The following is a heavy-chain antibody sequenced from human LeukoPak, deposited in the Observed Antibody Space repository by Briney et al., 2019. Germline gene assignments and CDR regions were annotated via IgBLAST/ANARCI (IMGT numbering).Heavy chain of an antibody. CDR2: ISSSSSYI. CDR3: ATTLTIAAAGTRAFDI. J-gene: IGHJ3*02. CDR1: GFTFSSYS. Sequence: GGSLRLSCAASGFTFSSYSMNWVRQAPGKGLEWVSSISSSSSYIYYADSVKGRFTISRDNAKNSLYLQMNSLRAEDTAVYYCATTLTIAAAGTRAFDIWGQGTMVTVSS. D-gene: IGHD6-13*01. V-gene: IGHV3-21*01.